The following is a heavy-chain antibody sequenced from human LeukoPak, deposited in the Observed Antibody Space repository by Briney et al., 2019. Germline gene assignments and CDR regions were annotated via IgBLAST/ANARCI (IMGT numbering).Heavy chain of an antibody. J-gene: IGHJ3*02. CDR2: IRYDGTNR. Sequence: GGSLRLSCAASGFTFSSYVMHWVRQAPGKGLERVAFIRYDGTNRYYADSVKGRFTISRDNSKNTLYLQMNSLRAEDTAVYYCAKSTIVGATVDAFDIWGQGTMVTVSS. CDR3: AKSTIVGATVDAFDI. V-gene: IGHV3-30*02. CDR1: GFTFSSYV. D-gene: IGHD1-26*01.